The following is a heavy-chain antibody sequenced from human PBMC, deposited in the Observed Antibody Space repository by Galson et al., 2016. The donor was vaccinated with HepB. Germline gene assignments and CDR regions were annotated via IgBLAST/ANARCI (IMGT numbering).Heavy chain of an antibody. D-gene: IGHD6-19*01. CDR3: VRGHSSGWETIDAFDI. V-gene: IGHV3-11*06. Sequence: LSLTCAVSGGSISSSNWWSWVRQPPGKGLEWVSYMSSSRSYRKYADSMKGRFTISRDNAKNSLYLQMNSLRAEDTAVYYCVRGHSSGWETIDAFDIWGQGTMVTVSS. CDR1: GGSISSSN. J-gene: IGHJ3*02. CDR2: MSSSRSYR.